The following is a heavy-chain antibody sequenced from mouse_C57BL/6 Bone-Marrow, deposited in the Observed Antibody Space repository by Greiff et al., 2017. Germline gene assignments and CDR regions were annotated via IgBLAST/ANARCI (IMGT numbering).Heavy chain of an antibody. CDR2: INPSSGYT. CDR3: ARYHYVSSYGY. Sequence: VQLQQSGAELARPGASVKMSCKASGYTFTSYTMHWVKQRPGQGLEWIGYINPSSGYTKYNQKFKDKATLTADKSSSTAYMQLSSLTSEDSAVYYCARYHYVSSYGYWGQGTTLTVSS. CDR1: GYTFTSYT. D-gene: IGHD1-1*01. J-gene: IGHJ2*01. V-gene: IGHV1-4*01.